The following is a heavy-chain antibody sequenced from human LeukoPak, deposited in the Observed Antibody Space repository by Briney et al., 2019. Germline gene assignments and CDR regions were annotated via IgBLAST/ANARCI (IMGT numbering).Heavy chain of an antibody. CDR3: ARRPRGVIIKTWFDS. Sequence: PSETLSLTCAVYDGSFSGSYCTWLRQPPGKGLEWIGEINHSGSANYNPSLRSRVTILLDTSKNQFSLNLSSVTAADTAVYYCARRPRGVIIKTWFDSWGQGTLVTVSS. J-gene: IGHJ5*01. V-gene: IGHV4-34*01. CDR2: INHSGSA. CDR1: DGSFSGSY. D-gene: IGHD3-10*01.